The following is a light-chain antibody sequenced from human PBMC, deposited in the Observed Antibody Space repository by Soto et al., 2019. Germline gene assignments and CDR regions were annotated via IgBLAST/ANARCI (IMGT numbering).Light chain of an antibody. V-gene: IGLV2-14*01. Sequence: QSALTQPASVSASPGQSITISCSGSSSDVGGYDYVSWYQQHPGKAPKLMIYEVSNRPSGVSDRFSGSKSGNTASLTISGLQADDEADSYCSSYRDTSKLVFGPGTKLTVL. CDR2: EVS. CDR3: SSYRDTSKLV. J-gene: IGLJ1*01. CDR1: SSDVGGYDY.